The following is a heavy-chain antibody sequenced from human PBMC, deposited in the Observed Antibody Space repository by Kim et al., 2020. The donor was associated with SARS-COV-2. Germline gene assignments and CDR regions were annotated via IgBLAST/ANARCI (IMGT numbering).Heavy chain of an antibody. CDR1: GGSISSGGYS. D-gene: IGHD3-22*01. CDR3: ARAIVVGSIWRRFSGAFDI. V-gene: IGHV4-30-2*01. Sequence: SETLSLTCAVSGGSISSGGYSWSWIRQPPGKGLEWIGYIYHSGSTYYNPSLKSRVTISVDRSKNQFSLKLSSVTAADTAVYYCARAIVVGSIWRRFSGAFDIWGQGTMVTVSS. CDR2: IYHSGST. J-gene: IGHJ3*02.